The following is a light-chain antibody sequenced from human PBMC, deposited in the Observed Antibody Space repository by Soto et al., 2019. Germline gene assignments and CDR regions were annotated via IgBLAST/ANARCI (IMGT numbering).Light chain of an antibody. J-gene: IGLJ3*02. Sequence: NFMLTQPHSVSESPGKTVIISCTRSSGSIASNYVQWYQQRPGSSPTPVLYEDNQRPSGVPHRFSGSIDSSSNSASLTISGLETEDEADYYCQSYDATNQVFGGGTKLTVL. CDR3: QSYDATNQV. CDR1: SGSIASNY. CDR2: EDN. V-gene: IGLV6-57*01.